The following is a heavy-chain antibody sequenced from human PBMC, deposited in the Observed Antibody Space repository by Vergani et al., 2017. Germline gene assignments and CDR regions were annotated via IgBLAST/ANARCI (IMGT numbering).Heavy chain of an antibody. CDR1: GFTFSSYG. D-gene: IGHD5-12*01. CDR3: AREGGYDSYYYMDV. Sequence: VQLLESGGGLVQPGGSLRLSCAASGFTFSSYGMHWVRQAPGKGLEWVAVIWYDGSNKYYADSVKGRFTISRDNSKNTLYLQMNSLRAEDTAVYYCAREGGYDSYYYMDVWGKGTTVTVSS. J-gene: IGHJ6*03. CDR2: IWYDGSNK. V-gene: IGHV3-33*01.